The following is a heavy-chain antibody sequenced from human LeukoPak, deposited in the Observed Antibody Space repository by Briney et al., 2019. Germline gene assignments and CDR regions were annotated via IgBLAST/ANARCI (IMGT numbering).Heavy chain of an antibody. CDR2: ISPNSGGT. D-gene: IGHD4-23*01. Sequence: ASVKVSCKASGYSFNDYYIHWVRQAPGQGLEWMGWISPNSGGTNYAQNFQGRVTMTRDTSITTAYMELSGLTSDDTALYYCARNYGGTSKYFDYWGQGTLVTVFS. J-gene: IGHJ4*02. CDR3: ARNYGGTSKYFDY. V-gene: IGHV1-2*02. CDR1: GYSFNDYY.